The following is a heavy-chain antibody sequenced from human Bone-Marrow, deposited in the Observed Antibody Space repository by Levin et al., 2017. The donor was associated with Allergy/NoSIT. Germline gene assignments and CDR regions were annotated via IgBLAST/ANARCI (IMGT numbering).Heavy chain of an antibody. D-gene: IGHD3-9*01. CDR1: GASMGGYY. J-gene: IGHJ4*02. V-gene: IGHV4-34*01. CDR2: LNQSGGT. CDR3: TTGPRYPANY. Sequence: SQTLSLTCAVHGASMGGYYWTWIRQPPGKGLEWIGELNQSGGTNYNPSLKSRVTISTDTSNNQFSLTLTSVTAADTAVYHCTTGPRYPANYWGQGTLVTVSS.